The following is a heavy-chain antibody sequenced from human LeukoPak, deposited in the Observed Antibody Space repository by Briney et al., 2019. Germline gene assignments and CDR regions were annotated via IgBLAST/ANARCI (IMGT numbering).Heavy chain of an antibody. CDR3: ARRIGYCGGDCYSDAFDI. Sequence: PSETLSLTCTVSGGSISSYYWSWIRQPPGKGLEWIGYIYYSESTNYNPSLKSRVTISVDTSKNQFSLRLSSVTAADTAVYYCARRIGYCGGDCYSDAFDIWGQGTMVTVSS. CDR2: IYYSEST. CDR1: GGSISSYY. D-gene: IGHD2-21*02. V-gene: IGHV4-59*08. J-gene: IGHJ3*02.